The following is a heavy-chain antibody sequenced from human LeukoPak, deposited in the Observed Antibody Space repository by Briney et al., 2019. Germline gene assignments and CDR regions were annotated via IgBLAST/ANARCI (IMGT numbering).Heavy chain of an antibody. D-gene: IGHD3-10*01. CDR2: ISSSSSSI. CDR3: ARDLGPVHSGY. Sequence: GGSLRLSCAASGFTFSSYSMNWIRQAPGKGLEWVSYISSSSSSIHYADSVKGRFTISRDDAKNSLYLQMNSLRAEDTAVYYCARDLGPVHSGYWGQGTLVTVSS. CDR1: GFTFSSYS. V-gene: IGHV3-48*01. J-gene: IGHJ4*02.